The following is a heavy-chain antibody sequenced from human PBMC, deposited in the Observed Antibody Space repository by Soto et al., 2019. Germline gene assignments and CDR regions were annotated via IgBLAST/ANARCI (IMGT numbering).Heavy chain of an antibody. V-gene: IGHV1-2*02. J-gene: IGHJ4*02. CDR2: INPNSGAT. Sequence: QVQLVQSGAEVKKPGASVKVSCKVSGYTFTDYYMHWVRQAPGQGLEWVGWINPNSGATDYAPKSQGRVTMTRDTSFSTAYMELSSLTYDDTALYYCARDPIGGGAPYYLDYWGQGALVTVSS. CDR1: GYTFTDYY. D-gene: IGHD3-16*01. CDR3: ARDPIGGGAPYYLDY.